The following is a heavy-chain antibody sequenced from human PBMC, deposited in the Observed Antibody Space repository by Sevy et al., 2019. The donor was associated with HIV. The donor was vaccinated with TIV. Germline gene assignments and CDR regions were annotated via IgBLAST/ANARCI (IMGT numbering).Heavy chain of an antibody. CDR3: AIRLWDFWSGYPNPYFDY. Sequence: DAVKVSCKASGYTFTSYDINWVRQATRQGLEGTGWMNPNSGNTGYAQKFQGRVTMTRNTSISTAYMELSSLRSEDTAVYYCAIRLWDFWSGYPNPYFDYWGQGTLVTVSS. CDR1: GYTFTSYD. D-gene: IGHD3-3*01. V-gene: IGHV1-8*01. J-gene: IGHJ4*02. CDR2: MNPNSGNT.